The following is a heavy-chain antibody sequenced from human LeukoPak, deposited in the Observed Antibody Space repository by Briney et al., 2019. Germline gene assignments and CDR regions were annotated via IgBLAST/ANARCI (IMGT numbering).Heavy chain of an antibody. V-gene: IGHV1-46*01. J-gene: IGHJ6*02. Sequence: GASVKVSCKASGYTFTSYYMHWVRQAPGQGLEWMGIINPSGGSTSYAQKFQGRVTMTRDTSTSTVYMELSSLRSEDTAVYYCAWGGYCTNGVCYRYGMDVWGQGTTVTVSS. CDR3: AWGGYCTNGVCYRYGMDV. CDR2: INPSGGST. CDR1: GYTFTSYY. D-gene: IGHD2-8*01.